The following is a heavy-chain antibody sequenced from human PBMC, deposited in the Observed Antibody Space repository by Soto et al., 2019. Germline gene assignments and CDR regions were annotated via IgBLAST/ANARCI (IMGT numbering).Heavy chain of an antibody. CDR3: ATEVMVRGVLSVFDY. CDR2: IIPNFGTA. CDR1: GGSFSCYA. V-gene: IGHV1-69*01. J-gene: IGHJ4*02. Sequence: QVQLVQSGAEVKKPGSSVKVSCKASGGSFSCYAISWVRQAPGQGLEWMGGIIPNFGTANYAQKFQGRVTITADESTSTAYMELSSLRSEDTAVYYWATEVMVRGVLSVFDYWGQGTLVTVSS. D-gene: IGHD3-10*01.